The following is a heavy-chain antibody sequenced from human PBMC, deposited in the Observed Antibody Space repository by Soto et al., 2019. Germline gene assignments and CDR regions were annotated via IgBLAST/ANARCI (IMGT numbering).Heavy chain of an antibody. D-gene: IGHD2-2*01. Sequence: GGSLRLSCAASGFTFSRYAMSWVRQAPGKGLEWVSAISGSGGSTYYADSVKGRFTISRDNSKNTLYLQMNSLKTEDTAVYYCTTGVVVPAAMYYYGMDVWGQGTTVTVSS. V-gene: IGHV3-23*01. J-gene: IGHJ6*02. CDR1: GFTFSRYA. CDR3: TTGVVVPAAMYYYGMDV. CDR2: ISGSGGST.